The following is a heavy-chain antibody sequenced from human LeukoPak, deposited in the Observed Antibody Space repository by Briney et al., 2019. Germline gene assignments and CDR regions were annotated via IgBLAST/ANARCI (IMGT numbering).Heavy chain of an antibody. Sequence: SETLSLTCTVSGGSISTYSWSWIRQPPGKGLEWVGHFYYSANTDYNPSLKSRVTFSVDTSKNQFSLRLSSVTAADTAVYYCARRDSSGYSLYAFDIWGQGTMVTVSS. CDR3: ARRDSSGYSLYAFDI. CDR1: GGSISTYS. V-gene: IGHV4-59*08. CDR2: FYYSANT. D-gene: IGHD3-22*01. J-gene: IGHJ3*02.